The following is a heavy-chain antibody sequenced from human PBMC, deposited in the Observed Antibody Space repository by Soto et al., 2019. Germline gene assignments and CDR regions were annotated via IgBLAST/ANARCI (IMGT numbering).Heavy chain of an antibody. D-gene: IGHD2-21*02. Sequence: PSETLSLTCTVSGGSINSRSYYWGWIRQSPGKGLEWIGSIYYSGSTYYNPSLKSRVAMSVDTSKNQFSLKLMSVSAADTAVYYCARQRTSVVTQAYFDDWGPGSLVTVSS. J-gene: IGHJ4*02. CDR1: GGSINSRSYY. CDR3: ARQRTSVVTQAYFDD. CDR2: IYYSGST. V-gene: IGHV4-39*01.